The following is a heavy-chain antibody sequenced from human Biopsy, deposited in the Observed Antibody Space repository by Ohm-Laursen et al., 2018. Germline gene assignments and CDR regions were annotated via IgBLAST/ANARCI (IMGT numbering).Heavy chain of an antibody. Sequence: GTLSLTCSVSGCSMSSYYWTWIRQPPGKGLVWIGYIYNSGSTNYNPSLKSRVTISVAVDTSKSQFSLRLSSVTAADTDMYYCARGEAGVYDALDIWGQGTMVIVSS. CDR2: IYNSGST. J-gene: IGHJ3*02. V-gene: IGHV4-59*01. CDR1: GCSMSSYY. D-gene: IGHD5/OR15-5a*01. CDR3: ARGEAGVYDALDI.